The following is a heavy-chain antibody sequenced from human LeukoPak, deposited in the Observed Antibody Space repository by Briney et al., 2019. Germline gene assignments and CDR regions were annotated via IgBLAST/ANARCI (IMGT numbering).Heavy chain of an antibody. D-gene: IGHD6-19*01. J-gene: IGHJ6*03. CDR1: GFSLSSHW. CDR2: INQDGSEK. Sequence: GGSLRLSCAASGFSLSSHWMTWVRQAPGKGLELVANINQDGSEKYYIDSVKGRFTISRDNDKSSLYLQMNSLRGDDTAVYYCARDGLAVAVNSYYYYYMDVWGKGTTVTVSS. V-gene: IGHV3-7*01. CDR3: ARDGLAVAVNSYYYYYMDV.